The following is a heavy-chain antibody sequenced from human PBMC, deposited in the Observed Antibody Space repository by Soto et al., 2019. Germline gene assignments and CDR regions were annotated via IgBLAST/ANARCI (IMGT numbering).Heavy chain of an antibody. V-gene: IGHV1-69*01. CDR3: ATGGRYPQSYYYYDMDV. CDR1: GGTFSTYS. D-gene: IGHD1-20*01. Sequence: QVQLVQSGAEVKKPGSSVKVSCKASGGTFSTYSISWVRQAPGQGLEWMGGSPPIFGTTKYAQNFQGRVTITADESTTTAYMEVSSRSCDDTTVYYYATGGRYPQSYYYYDMDVWGQGTTVTVSS. CDR2: SPPIFGTT. J-gene: IGHJ6*02.